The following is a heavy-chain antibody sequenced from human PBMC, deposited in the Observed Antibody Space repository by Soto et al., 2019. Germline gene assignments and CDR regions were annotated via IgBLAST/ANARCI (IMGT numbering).Heavy chain of an antibody. CDR2: IYYSGST. CDR3: ARVGDANWTSAYYYYGMDV. V-gene: IGHV4-31*03. D-gene: IGHD1-1*01. CDR1: GGSISSGGYC. J-gene: IGHJ6*02. Sequence: SETLSLTCTVSGGSISSGGYCWSWIRQHPGKGLEWIGYIYYSGSTYYNPSLKSRVTISVDTSKNQFSLKLSSVTAADTAVYYCARVGDANWTSAYYYYGMDVWGQGTTVTVSS.